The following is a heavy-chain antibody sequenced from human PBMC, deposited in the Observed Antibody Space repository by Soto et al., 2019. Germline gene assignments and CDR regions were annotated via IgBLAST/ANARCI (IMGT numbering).Heavy chain of an antibody. CDR2: IYPSGTT. Sequence: PSETLTLTCTDSGDSFSNYYWSWIRQPAGKGLEWIGRIYPSGTTNYNPSLKSRLTMSRDTSKNQFSLSLRSVTAADTAVYFCARDYFGTAGMDVWGQGTTVTVSS. CDR3: ARDYFGTAGMDV. CDR1: GDSFSNYY. D-gene: IGHD3-9*01. V-gene: IGHV4-4*07. J-gene: IGHJ6*02.